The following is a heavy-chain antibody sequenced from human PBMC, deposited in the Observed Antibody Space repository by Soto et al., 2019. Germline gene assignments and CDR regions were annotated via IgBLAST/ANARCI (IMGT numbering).Heavy chain of an antibody. J-gene: IGHJ6*02. D-gene: IGHD3-3*01. CDR3: ARSVEWNYYNYYGMDV. CDR2: ISYDGSNK. V-gene: IGHV3-30-3*01. Sequence: QVQLVESGGGVVQPGRSLRLSCAASGFTFSSYAMHWVRQAPGKGLEWVAVISYDGSNKYYAASVKGRFTISRDNSKNSLYLQMNSLRAEDTAVYYCARSVEWNYYNYYGMDVWGQGTTVTVSS. CDR1: GFTFSSYA.